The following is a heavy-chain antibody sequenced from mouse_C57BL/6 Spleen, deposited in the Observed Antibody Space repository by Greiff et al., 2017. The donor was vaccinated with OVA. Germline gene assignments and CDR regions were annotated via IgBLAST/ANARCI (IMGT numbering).Heavy chain of an antibody. D-gene: IGHD1-1*02. J-gene: IGHJ3*01. CDR2: ISDGGSYT. V-gene: IGHV5-4*01. CDR1: GFTFSSYA. CDR3: ARDGGLPFAY. Sequence: EVQGVESGGGLVKPGGSLKLSCAASGFTFSSYAMSWVRQTPEKRLEWVATISDGGSYTYYPDNVKGRFTISRDNAKNNLYLQMSHLKSEDTAMYYCARDGGLPFAYWGQGTLVTVSA.